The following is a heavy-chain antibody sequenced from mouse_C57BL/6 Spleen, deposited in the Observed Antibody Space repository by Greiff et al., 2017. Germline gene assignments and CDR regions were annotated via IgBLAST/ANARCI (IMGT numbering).Heavy chain of an antibody. CDR3: ARSDGYYRYFDV. D-gene: IGHD2-3*01. CDR2: ISYSGST. Sequence: VQLQQSGPGMVKPSQSLSLTCTVTGYSITSGYDWHWIRHFPGNKLEWMGYISYSGSTNYNPSLKSRISITHDTSKNHFFLKLNSVTTEDTATYYCARSDGYYRYFDVWGTGTTVTVSS. CDR1: GYSITSGYD. V-gene: IGHV3-1*01. J-gene: IGHJ1*03.